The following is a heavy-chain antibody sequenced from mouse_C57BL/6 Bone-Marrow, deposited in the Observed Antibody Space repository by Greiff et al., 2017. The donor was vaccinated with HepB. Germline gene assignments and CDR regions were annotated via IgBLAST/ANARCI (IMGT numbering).Heavy chain of an antibody. Sequence: DVMLVESEGGLVQPGSSMKLSCTASGFTFSDYYMAWVRQVPEKGLEWVANINYDGSSTYYLDSLKSRFIISRDNAKNILYLQMSSLKSEDTATYYCARDGYDEKFAYWGQGTLVTVSA. D-gene: IGHD2-14*01. J-gene: IGHJ3*01. V-gene: IGHV5-16*01. CDR1: GFTFSDYY. CDR2: INYDGSST. CDR3: ARDGYDEKFAY.